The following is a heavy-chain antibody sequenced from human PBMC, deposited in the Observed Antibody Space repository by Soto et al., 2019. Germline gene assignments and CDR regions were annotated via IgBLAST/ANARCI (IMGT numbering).Heavy chain of an antibody. CDR2: ISDSGGTS. Sequence: PGGSLRLSCAASGFIFSNYVMSWVRQAPGKGLEWVSSISDSGGTSYYADSVKGRFTISRDNSKNTLYLQMNSLRAEDTAIYYCAKENGDEYFTDFDYWGQGTLVTVSS. J-gene: IGHJ4*02. D-gene: IGHD4-17*01. V-gene: IGHV3-23*01. CDR1: GFIFSNYV. CDR3: AKENGDEYFTDFDY.